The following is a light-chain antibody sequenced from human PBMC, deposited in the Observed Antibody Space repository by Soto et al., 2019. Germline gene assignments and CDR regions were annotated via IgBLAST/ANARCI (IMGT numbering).Light chain of an antibody. J-gene: IGLJ3*02. CDR1: SSNIGSHT. CDR3: AAWDDSLNGLV. V-gene: IGLV1-44*01. Sequence: QSVLTQPPSASGTPGQRVTISCSGSSSNIGSHTVNRYQHLPGTAPKFLFYSTNQRPSGVPDRFSGSKSGTSASLAISGLQSDDEADYYCAAWDDSLNGLVFGGGTKLTVL. CDR2: STN.